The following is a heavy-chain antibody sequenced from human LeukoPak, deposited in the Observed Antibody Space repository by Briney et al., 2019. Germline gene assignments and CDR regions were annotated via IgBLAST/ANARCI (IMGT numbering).Heavy chain of an antibody. CDR2: IDCDEDN. CDR3: ARMARSIVGRPEAFDI. J-gene: IGHJ3*02. V-gene: IGHV2-70*11. Sequence: SGPTLVNPTQTLTLTCTFSGISLTTSGLCVNLIRQPPGKALEWLACIDCDEDNYYSASLRTRLTISKDTSKNQVVLIVTNMDPVDTATYYCARMARSIVGRPEAFDIWGQGTMVTVSS. D-gene: IGHD6-6*01. CDR1: GISLTTSGLC.